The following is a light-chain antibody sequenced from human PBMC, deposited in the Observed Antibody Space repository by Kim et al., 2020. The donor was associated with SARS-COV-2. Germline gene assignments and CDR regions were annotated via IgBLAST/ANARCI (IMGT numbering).Light chain of an antibody. CDR1: QGIRKE. CDR2: AAS. V-gene: IGKV1-27*01. Sequence: ASVGDRVTITCRAGQGIRKELAWYQQKPGKPPNLLIYAASTLHSGVPSRFSGSRSGTDFTFIISSLEPEDVATYYCQKYDSEPLSFGGGTKVDIK. J-gene: IGKJ4*01. CDR3: QKYDSEPLS.